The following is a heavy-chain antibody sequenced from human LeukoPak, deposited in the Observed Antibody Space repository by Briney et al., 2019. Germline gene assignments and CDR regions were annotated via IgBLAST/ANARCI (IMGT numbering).Heavy chain of an antibody. D-gene: IGHD3-9*01. J-gene: IGHJ4*02. CDR2: IKQDGSEK. CDR1: GFTFSSYW. Sequence: PGGSLRLSCAASGFTFSSYWMSWVRQAPGKGLEWVANIKQDGSEKYYVDSVKGRFTISRDNAKNSLYLQMNSLRAEDTAVYYCARNLVLRYFAPRQDYWGQGTLVTVSS. V-gene: IGHV3-7*01. CDR3: ARNLVLRYFAPRQDY.